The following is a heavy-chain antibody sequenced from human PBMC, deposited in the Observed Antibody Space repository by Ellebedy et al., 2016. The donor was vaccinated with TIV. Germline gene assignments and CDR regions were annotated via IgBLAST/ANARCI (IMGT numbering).Heavy chain of an antibody. J-gene: IGHJ3*02. Sequence: SETLSLTCTVSGGSISSGDYYWSWIRQPPGTGLEWIGEIYHSGSTNYNPSLKSRVTISVDTSKNQFSLKLSSVTAADTAVYYCARQGYYDSSGYPAIVGAFDIWGQGTMVTVSS. CDR2: IYHSGST. CDR3: ARQGYYDSSGYPAIVGAFDI. CDR1: GGSISSGDYY. D-gene: IGHD3-22*01. V-gene: IGHV4-39*01.